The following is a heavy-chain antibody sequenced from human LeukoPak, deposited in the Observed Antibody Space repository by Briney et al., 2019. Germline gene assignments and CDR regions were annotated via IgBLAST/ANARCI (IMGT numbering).Heavy chain of an antibody. CDR3: VRVRGASYIDS. CDR1: GYSISSGYY. V-gene: IGHV4-38-2*02. D-gene: IGHD1-26*01. Sequence: SETLSLTCTVSGYSISSGYYWGWIRQPPGKGLEWIGSIYHSGSTYYNPSLKSRVTISVDTSKNQISLNLTSVTAADTAVYYCVRVRGASYIDSWGQGTLVTVSS. J-gene: IGHJ4*02. CDR2: IYHSGST.